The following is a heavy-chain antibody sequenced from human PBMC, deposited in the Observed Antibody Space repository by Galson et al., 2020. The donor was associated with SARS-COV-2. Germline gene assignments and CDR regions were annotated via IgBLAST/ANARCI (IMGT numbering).Heavy chain of an antibody. V-gene: IGHV3-11*01. CDR1: GFIFSDAH. CDR2: IKNRGDTI. Sequence: GESLKISCAASGFIFSDAHMTWIRQAPGKGLEWISYIKNRGDTIYYADSVKGRFTISRDNANNLLYLQMNSLRVEDTAMYYCARESWGSLDPWGQGTLVTVST. D-gene: IGHD3-16*01. J-gene: IGHJ5*02. CDR3: ARESWGSLDP.